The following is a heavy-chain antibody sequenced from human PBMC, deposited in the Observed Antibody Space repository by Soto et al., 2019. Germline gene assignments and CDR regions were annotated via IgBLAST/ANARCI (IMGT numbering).Heavy chain of an antibody. Sequence: PXGSLGLSFAASGFTFSSYCMSWVRQAPGKGLEWVANIKQDGSEEYYVDSVKGRFAISRDNAKNSLYLQMNSLRAEDTAVYYCARDSPYSNTRNGNYYYGMDVWGQGTTVTVSS. CDR3: ARDSPYSNTRNGNYYYGMDV. J-gene: IGHJ6*02. V-gene: IGHV3-7*01. CDR1: GFTFSSYC. D-gene: IGHD4-4*01. CDR2: IKQDGSEE.